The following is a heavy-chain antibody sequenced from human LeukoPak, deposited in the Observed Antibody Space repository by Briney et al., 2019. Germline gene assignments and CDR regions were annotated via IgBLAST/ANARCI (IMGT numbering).Heavy chain of an antibody. D-gene: IGHD3-22*01. CDR1: GFTFSSYA. CDR3: ARDRDSSGYYYYFDY. Sequence: GGSLRLSCAASGFTFSSYAMHWVRQAPGKGLEYVSAISSNGGSTYYANSVKGRFTISRDNSKNTLYLQMGSLRAEDMAVYYCARDRDSSGYYYYFDYWGQGTLVTVSS. CDR2: ISSNGGST. V-gene: IGHV3-64*01. J-gene: IGHJ4*02.